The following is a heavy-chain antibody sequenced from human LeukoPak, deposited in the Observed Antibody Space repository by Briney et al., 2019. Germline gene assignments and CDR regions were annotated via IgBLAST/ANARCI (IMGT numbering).Heavy chain of an antibody. CDR2: ISSSGSTI. Sequence: GGSLRLSCAASGFTFSSYEMNWVRQAPGKGLEWVSYISSSGSTIYYADSVKGRFTISRDNAKNSLYLQMNSLRAEDTAVYYCAKMNSSSWYSNYYYGMDVWGQGTTVTVSS. CDR1: GFTFSSYE. D-gene: IGHD6-13*01. CDR3: AKMNSSSWYSNYYYGMDV. V-gene: IGHV3-48*03. J-gene: IGHJ6*02.